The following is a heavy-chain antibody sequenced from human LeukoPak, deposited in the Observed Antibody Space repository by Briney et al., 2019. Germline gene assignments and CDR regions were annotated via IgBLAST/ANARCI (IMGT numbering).Heavy chain of an antibody. J-gene: IGHJ6*03. CDR3: ARQPRYYYYYMDV. CDR1: GGSISSSSYY. CDR2: IYYSGST. V-gene: IGHV4-39*01. Sequence: SETLSLTCTVSGGSISSSSYYWGWIRQPPGKGLEWIGSIYYSGSTYYNPSLKRRVTISTDASKNQFSLKLRSVTAADTAVYYCARQPRYYYYYMDVWGKGTTVTVSS.